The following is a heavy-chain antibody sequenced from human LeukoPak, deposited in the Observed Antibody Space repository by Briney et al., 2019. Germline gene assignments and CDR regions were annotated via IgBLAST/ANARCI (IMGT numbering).Heavy chain of an antibody. CDR1: GFTFSSYT. CDR2: TVSTSSDV. CDR3: AREGFYGSGRGADFDY. J-gene: IGHJ4*02. D-gene: IGHD3-10*01. V-gene: IGHV3-48*02. Sequence: GGSLRLSCAASGFTFSSYTMNWVRQAPGEGLQLVSTVSTSSDVHYSDSVKGRFTISRDNARNSLYLQMNSLRDEDTAVYYCAREGFYGSGRGADFDYWGQGTLVTVSS.